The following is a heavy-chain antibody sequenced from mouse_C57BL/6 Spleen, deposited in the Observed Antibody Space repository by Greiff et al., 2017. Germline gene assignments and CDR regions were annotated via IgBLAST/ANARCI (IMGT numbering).Heavy chain of an antibody. J-gene: IGHJ1*03. CDR1: GFTFSDYY. CDR2: INYDGSST. V-gene: IGHV5-16*01. D-gene: IGHD2-3*01. Sequence: EVQRVESEGGLVQPGSSMKLSCTASGFTFSDYYMAWVRQVPEKGLEWVANINYDGSSTYYLDSLKSRFIISRDNAKNILYLQMSSLKSEDTATYYCASLYDGYWYFDVWGTGTTVTVSS. CDR3: ASLYDGYWYFDV.